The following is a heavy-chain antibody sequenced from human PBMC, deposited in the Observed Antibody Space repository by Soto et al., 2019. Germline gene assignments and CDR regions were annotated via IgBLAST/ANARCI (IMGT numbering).Heavy chain of an antibody. CDR3: ASKGVAFDY. D-gene: IGHD3-3*01. CDR2: ISTTSSSI. J-gene: IGHJ4*02. V-gene: IGHV3-48*02. Sequence: GGSLRLSCAASGFTFSSYSMNWVRQAPGKGLEWISYISTTSSSIYYADSVKGRFTISRDNAKNSLFLQMNSLRDEDTAVYYCASKGVAFDYWGQGALVTVSP. CDR1: GFTFSSYS.